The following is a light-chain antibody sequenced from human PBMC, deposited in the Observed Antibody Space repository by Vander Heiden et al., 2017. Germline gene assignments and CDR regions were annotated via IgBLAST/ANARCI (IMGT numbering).Light chain of an antibody. CDR2: DDS. CDR3: HVWDSLSDHVV. CDR1: NIESNS. J-gene: IGLJ2*01. V-gene: IGLV3-21*02. Sequence: YGLTQPPSVAVAPGETGRITCGGDNIESNSVNGYQQRPGRAPVLGVFDDSDRPSGIPERFSGSNSLNTATLTISRVEGGDEADYYCHVWDSLSDHVVFGGGTKLTVL.